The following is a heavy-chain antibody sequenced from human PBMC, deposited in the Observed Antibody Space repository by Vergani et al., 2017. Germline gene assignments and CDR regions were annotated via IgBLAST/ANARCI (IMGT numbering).Heavy chain of an antibody. CDR1: GYTFTSYG. D-gene: IGHD5-12*01. CDR2: NSAYNGNT. CDR3: ARDTFFLGGYDFSELRAYYYYGVDV. J-gene: IGHJ6*02. V-gene: IGHV1-18*04. Sequence: QVQLVQSGAEVKKPGASVKVSCKASGYTFTSYGISWVRQAPGQGLEWMGWNSAYNGNTNYAQKLQGRVTMTTDTSTSTAYMELRSLRSDDTAGYYCARDTFFLGGYDFSELRAYYYYGVDVWGQGTTVTVSS.